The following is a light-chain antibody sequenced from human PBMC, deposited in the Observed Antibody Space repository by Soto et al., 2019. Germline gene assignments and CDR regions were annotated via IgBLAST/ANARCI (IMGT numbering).Light chain of an antibody. Sequence: EIVLTQSPATLSLSPGERATLSCRASQSISSYLAWYQQKPGQAPRLLIYDASNRATGIPARFSGSGSGTDFPLSISSLEPEDFAVYYRQHRNNWPITFGQGTRLEIK. CDR2: DAS. V-gene: IGKV3-11*01. CDR1: QSISSY. CDR3: QHRNNWPIT. J-gene: IGKJ5*01.